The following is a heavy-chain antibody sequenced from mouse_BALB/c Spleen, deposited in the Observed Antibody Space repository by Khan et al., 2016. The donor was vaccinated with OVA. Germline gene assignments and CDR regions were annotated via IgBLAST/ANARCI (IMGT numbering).Heavy chain of an antibody. V-gene: IGHV2-6-5*01. CDR3: AKEIWSYYYTMDY. CDR1: GFSLSDYG. CDR2: IWGGGGT. Sequence: QVQLKESGPGLVAPSQNLSITCTVSGFSLSDYGVSWIRQPPGKGLEWLGVIWGGGGTYYNSALKSRLNISKDNSKSQVFLKMSSLQSDDTAMFYCAKEIWSYYYTMDYWGQGTSVTVSS. J-gene: IGHJ4*01.